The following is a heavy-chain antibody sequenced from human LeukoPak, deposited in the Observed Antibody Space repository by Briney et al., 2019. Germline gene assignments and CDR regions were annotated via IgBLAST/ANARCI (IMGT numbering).Heavy chain of an antibody. D-gene: IGHD3-22*01. V-gene: IGHV3-23*01. J-gene: IGHJ4*02. CDR2: ISGGGATT. CDR1: GFTFNTFA. CDR3: AKDRRDYDSSGYTNDY. Sequence: PGGSLRLSCAASGFTFNTFAMTWVRQAPGKGLEWVSSISGGGATTYYADSVKGRFTISRDNSKNTLYLQMNSLRVEDTAIYYCAKDRRDYDSSGYTNDYWGQGILVTVSS.